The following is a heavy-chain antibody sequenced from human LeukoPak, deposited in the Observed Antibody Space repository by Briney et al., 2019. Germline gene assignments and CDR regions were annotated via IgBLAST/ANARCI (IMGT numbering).Heavy chain of an antibody. D-gene: IGHD4-11*01. Sequence: GGSLRLSCAASGFTFSNYGMHWVRQAPGKGLEWVASISYNERDKFYADSVKGRFTISRDNSKNTLYLQMNSLRPEDTAVYYCAKPTTVITSYYFDYWGQGTLVTVSS. J-gene: IGHJ4*02. CDR2: ISYNERDK. V-gene: IGHV3-30*18. CDR3: AKPTTVITSYYFDY. CDR1: GFTFSNYG.